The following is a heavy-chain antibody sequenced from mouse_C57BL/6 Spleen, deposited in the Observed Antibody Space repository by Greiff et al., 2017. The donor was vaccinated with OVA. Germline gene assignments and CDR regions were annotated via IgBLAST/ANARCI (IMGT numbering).Heavy chain of an antibody. CDR2: ISYDGSN. D-gene: IGHD1-1*01. V-gene: IGHV3-6*01. J-gene: IGHJ4*01. CDR1: GYSITSGYY. Sequence: DVQLQESGPSLVKPSQSLSLTCSVTGYSITSGYYWNWIRQFPGNKLEWMGYISYDGSNNYNPSLKNRISITRDTSKNQFFLKLNSVTTEDTATYYCARGITTEGDYAMDYWGQGTSVTVSS. CDR3: ARGITTEGDYAMDY.